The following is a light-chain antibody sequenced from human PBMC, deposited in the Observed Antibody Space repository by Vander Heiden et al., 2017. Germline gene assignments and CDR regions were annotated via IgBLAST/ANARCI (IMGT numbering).Light chain of an antibody. Sequence: SAPPQPPALSASPGQSATISCTGTSSDVGGYNYVSWYQQHPGKAPKLMIYDVSKRPSGVPDRFSGSKSGNTASLTISGLQAEDEADYYCCSYAGSYTFVVFGGGTKLTVL. V-gene: IGLV2-11*01. CDR1: SSDVGGYNY. CDR2: DVS. CDR3: CSYAGSYTFVV. J-gene: IGLJ2*01.